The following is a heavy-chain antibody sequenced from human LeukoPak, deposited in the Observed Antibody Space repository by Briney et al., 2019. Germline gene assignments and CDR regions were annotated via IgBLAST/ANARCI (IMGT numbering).Heavy chain of an antibody. J-gene: IGHJ5*02. CDR2: IYHSGSR. CDR1: GGSISSGAYY. V-gene: IGHV4-30-4*01. CDR3: ARVTNNWFDP. Sequence: SETLSLTCTVSGGSISSGAYYWSWLRQPPGKGLEWIGYIYHSGSRYYNPSLKSRVTISVDTSKNQFSLKVSSVTDADTAVYYCARVTNNWFDPWGQGTLVTVSS.